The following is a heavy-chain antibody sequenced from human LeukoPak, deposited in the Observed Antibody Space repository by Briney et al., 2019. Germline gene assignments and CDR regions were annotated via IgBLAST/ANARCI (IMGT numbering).Heavy chain of an antibody. CDR2: TRNKANSYTT. J-gene: IGHJ4*02. CDR1: GFTFSSFG. D-gene: IGHD3-9*01. V-gene: IGHV3-72*01. CDR3: ARTYYDILTGYETSNFDY. Sequence: GGSLRLSCAASGFTFSSFGMNWVRQAPGKGLEWVGRTRNKANSYTTEYAASVKGRFTISRDDSKNSLYLQMNSLKTEDTAVYYCARTYYDILTGYETSNFDYWGQGTLVTVSS.